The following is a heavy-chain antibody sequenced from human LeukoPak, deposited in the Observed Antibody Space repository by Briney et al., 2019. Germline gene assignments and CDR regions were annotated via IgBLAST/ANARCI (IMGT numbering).Heavy chain of an antibody. Sequence: GGSLRLSCAASGFTFSNAWMSWVRQTPGKGLEWVSSITSSSTYTFYADSVKGRFTISRDNARNSLYLQMNSLRAEDTAVYYCARDVAAGTGYMDVWGKGTTVTISS. J-gene: IGHJ6*03. V-gene: IGHV3-21*04. CDR1: GFTFSNAW. D-gene: IGHD6-13*01. CDR3: ARDVAAGTGYMDV. CDR2: ITSSSTYT.